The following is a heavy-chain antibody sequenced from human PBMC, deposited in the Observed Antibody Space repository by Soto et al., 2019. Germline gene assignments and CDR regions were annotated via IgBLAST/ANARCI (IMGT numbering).Heavy chain of an antibody. CDR2: IIPIFGTA. CDR1: GGTFSSYA. V-gene: IGHV1-69*13. Sequence: ASVKVSCKASGGTFSSYAISWVRQAPGQGLEWMGGIIPIFGTANYAQKFQGRVTITADESTSTAYMELSSLRSEDTAVYYCARDKAVAGTTRTNNWFDPWGQGTLVTVSS. D-gene: IGHD6-19*01. CDR3: ARDKAVAGTTRTNNWFDP. J-gene: IGHJ5*02.